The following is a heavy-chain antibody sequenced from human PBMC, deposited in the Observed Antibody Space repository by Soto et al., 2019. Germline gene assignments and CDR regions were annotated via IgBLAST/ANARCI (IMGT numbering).Heavy chain of an antibody. Sequence: GGSLRLSCAASGFTFSSYGMHWVRQAPGQGLEYLSAISREGDNSYYADSVKGRFTISRDNSKNTLYLQMTSLRTEDTGVYYCVKVIYDSGWYGFYFDYWGQGALVTVSS. D-gene: IGHD6-19*01. CDR1: GFTFSSYG. J-gene: IGHJ4*02. CDR2: ISREGDNS. CDR3: VKVIYDSGWYGFYFDY. V-gene: IGHV3-64D*06.